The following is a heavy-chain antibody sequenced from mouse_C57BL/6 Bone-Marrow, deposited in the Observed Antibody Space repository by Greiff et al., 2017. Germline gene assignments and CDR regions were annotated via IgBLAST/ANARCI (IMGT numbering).Heavy chain of an antibody. CDR1: GFTFSSYA. D-gene: IGHD2-4*01. Sequence: EVQLVESGGGLVKPGGSLTLSCAASGFTFSSYALSLVRQPPDKRLEWVATLSDGGSYTYSPDNVKGRFTISRENAKNNLYMQMSHLKSEDTAMYYCARDDYDPFDYWGQGTTLTVSS. CDR3: ARDDYDPFDY. CDR2: LSDGGSYT. V-gene: IGHV5-4*01. J-gene: IGHJ2*01.